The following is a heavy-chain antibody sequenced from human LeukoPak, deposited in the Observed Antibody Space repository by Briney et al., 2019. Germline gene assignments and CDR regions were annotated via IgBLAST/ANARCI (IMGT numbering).Heavy chain of an antibody. V-gene: IGHV1-3*01. J-gene: IGHJ4*02. CDR1: GYTSTSYV. D-gene: IGHD2-21*01. CDR2: IKAGNGDT. CDR3: ARDDCGATCYPGGY. Sequence: GASVKVSCKASGYTSTSYVVHWVRQAPGQRPEWMGWIKAGNGDTKYSPNFQGRVTITRDTSASTAYMELSSLTSEDTALYYCARDDCGATCYPGGYWGQGTLGTVSS.